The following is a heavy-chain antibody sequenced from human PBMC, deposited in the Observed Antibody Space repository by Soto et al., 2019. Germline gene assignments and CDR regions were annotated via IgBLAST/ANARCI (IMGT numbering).Heavy chain of an antibody. D-gene: IGHD3-16*01. CDR1: GYTFTNFG. J-gene: IGHJ4*02. V-gene: IGHV1-18*01. Sequence: QVQLVQSGAEVKKPGASVKVSCKASGYTFTNFGISWVRQAPGQGLEWMGWISAYNGNTNYAQKFQGRVTMTTDTPASKAYMEVRSLSFDATAGYYCAGGGTRIDDWGQGTLFTVSP. CDR3: AGGGTRIDD. CDR2: ISAYNGNT.